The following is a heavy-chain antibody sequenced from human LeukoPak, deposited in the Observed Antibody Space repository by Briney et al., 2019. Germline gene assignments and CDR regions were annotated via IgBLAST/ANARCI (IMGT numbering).Heavy chain of an antibody. CDR2: INHSGST. CDR1: GGSFSGYY. J-gene: IGHJ6*02. Sequence: SSEALSLTCAVYGGSFSGYYWSWIRQPPGKGLEWIGEINHSGSTNYNPSLKSRVTISVDTSKTQFSMKLSSVTAAGTAVYYCARASWGYCSGGSGYSHYYYYGMDGWGQGTTVTVSS. D-gene: IGHD2-15*01. CDR3: ARASWGYCSGGSGYSHYYYYGMDG. V-gene: IGHV4-34*01.